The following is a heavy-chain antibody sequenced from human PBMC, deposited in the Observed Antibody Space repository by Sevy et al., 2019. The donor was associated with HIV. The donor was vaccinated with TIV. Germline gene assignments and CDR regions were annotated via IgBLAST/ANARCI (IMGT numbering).Heavy chain of an antibody. V-gene: IGHV1-18*01. Sequence: ASVKVSCKASGYTFTSYGVSWVRQAPGQGLEWMGWISAYNGNTNYAQKLQGRVTMATDTSTSTAYMELRSLRSDDTAVYYCARWGAAYFAPELDYWGQGTLVTVSS. CDR2: ISAYNGNT. CDR3: ARWGAAYFAPELDY. J-gene: IGHJ4*02. D-gene: IGHD1-7*01. CDR1: GYTFTSYG.